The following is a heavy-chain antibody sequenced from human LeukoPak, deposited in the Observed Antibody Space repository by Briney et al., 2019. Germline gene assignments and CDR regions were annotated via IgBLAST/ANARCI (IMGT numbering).Heavy chain of an antibody. V-gene: IGHV4-34*01. Sequence: SETLSLTCAVYGGSFSGYYWSWIRQPPGKGLELIGEINHSGSTNYNPSLKSRVTISVDTSKNQFSLKLSSVTAADTAVYYFQRRRGIRYFDWLSEYYFDYWGQGTLVTVSS. J-gene: IGHJ4*02. D-gene: IGHD3-9*01. CDR1: GGSFSGYY. CDR2: INHSGST. CDR3: QRRRGIRYFDWLSEYYFDY.